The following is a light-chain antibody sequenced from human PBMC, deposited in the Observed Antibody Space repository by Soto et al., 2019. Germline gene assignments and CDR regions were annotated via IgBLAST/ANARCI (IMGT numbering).Light chain of an antibody. CDR3: QSYDGSLSGYV. J-gene: IGLJ1*01. CDR1: NSSIGAGYD. CDR2: GND. Sequence: QSVLTQPPSVTGAPGQRISSSCTGSNSSIGAGYDVHWYQQLPGTAPKLLIYGNDSRPSGVPDRFSGSKSGTSASLAITGLQAEDEADYYCQSYDGSLSGYVFGSGTKVTVL. V-gene: IGLV1-40*01.